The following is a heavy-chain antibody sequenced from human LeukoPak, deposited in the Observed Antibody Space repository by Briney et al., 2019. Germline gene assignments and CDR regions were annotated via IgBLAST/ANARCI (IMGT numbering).Heavy chain of an antibody. CDR1: GYTFTSYD. Sequence: ASVKVSCKASGYTFTSYDINWVRQATGHGLEWMGWMIPKSGNTGDAQKFQGRVTMTRTTSISTAYMELSSLRSEGTAVYYCARGRDCSGGSCYSGTDYSYGMDVWGQGTTVTVSS. CDR2: MIPKSGNT. V-gene: IGHV1-8*01. D-gene: IGHD2-15*01. J-gene: IGHJ6*02. CDR3: ARGRDCSGGSCYSGTDYSYGMDV.